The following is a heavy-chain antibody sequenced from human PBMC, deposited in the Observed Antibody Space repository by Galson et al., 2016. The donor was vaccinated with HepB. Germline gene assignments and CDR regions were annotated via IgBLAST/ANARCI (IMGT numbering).Heavy chain of an antibody. CDR1: GCTFSSYA. CDR3: ARTTSSTCYRKWYNFDY. D-gene: IGHD6-13*01. J-gene: IGHJ4*02. CDR2: IIPIFGTA. V-gene: IGHV1-69*06. Sequence: SVKVSCKASGCTFSSYAISWVRQAPGQGLEWMGRIIPIFGTAHYAQKFQGRVTITADKSTSTAYMELSSLRSEDTAAYYCARTTSSTCYRKWYNFDYWGQGTLVTVSS.